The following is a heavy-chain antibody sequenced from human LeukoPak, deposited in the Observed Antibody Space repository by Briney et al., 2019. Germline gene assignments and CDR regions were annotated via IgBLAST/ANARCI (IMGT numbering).Heavy chain of an antibody. CDR2: ISGSGGST. CDR3: AKVGYSSSWFYH. V-gene: IGHV3-23*01. Sequence: GSLRLSCTTSGFSFNTYSMSWVRQAPGKGLEWVSAISGSGGSTYYADSVKGRFTISRDNSKNTLYLQMNSLRAEDTAVYYCAKVGYSSSWFYHWGQGTLVTVSS. J-gene: IGHJ5*02. D-gene: IGHD6-13*01. CDR1: GFSFNTYS.